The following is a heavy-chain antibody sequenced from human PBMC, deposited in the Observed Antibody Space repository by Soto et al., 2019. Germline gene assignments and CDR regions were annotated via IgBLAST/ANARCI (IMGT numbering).Heavy chain of an antibody. V-gene: IGHV1-3*01. CDR2: INAGNGNT. J-gene: IGHJ5*02. CDR1: GYTFTSYA. D-gene: IGHD4-17*01. Sequence: ASVKVSCKASGYTFTSYAMHWLRQSPGQRLEWMGWINAGNGNTKYSQKFQGRVTITRDTSASTAYMELSSLRSEDTAVYYCARVRPYGDYVWFDPWGQGPLVTVSS. CDR3: ARVRPYGDYVWFDP.